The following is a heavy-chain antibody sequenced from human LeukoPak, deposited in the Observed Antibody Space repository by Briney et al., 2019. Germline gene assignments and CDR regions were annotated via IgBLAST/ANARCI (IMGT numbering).Heavy chain of an antibody. CDR2: ISSGSSTI. V-gene: IGHV3-48*02. D-gene: IGHD3-9*01. CDR3: ARGRATGRSGGDY. Sequence: GGSLRLSCVASGFTLSSYSMNWVRQAPGKGLEWVSYISSGSSTIYYADSVKGRFTISRDNAKNSLYLQMNSLRDEDTAVYYCARGRATGRSGGDYWGQGTLVTVSS. J-gene: IGHJ4*02. CDR1: GFTLSSYS.